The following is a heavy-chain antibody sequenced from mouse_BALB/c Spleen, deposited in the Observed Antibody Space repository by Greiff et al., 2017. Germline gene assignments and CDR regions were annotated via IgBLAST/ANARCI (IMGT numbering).Heavy chain of an antibody. CDR3: ARDGNYCAMDY. D-gene: IGHD2-1*01. J-gene: IGHJ4*01. V-gene: IGHV1-82*01. CDR2: IYPGDGDT. Sequence: VQLQQSGPELVKPGASVKISCKASGYAFSSSWMNWVKQRPGQGLEWIGRIYPGDGDTNYNGKFKGKATLTADKSSSTAYMQLSSLTSVDSAVYFCARDGNYCAMDYWGQGTSVTVSS. CDR1: GYAFSSSW.